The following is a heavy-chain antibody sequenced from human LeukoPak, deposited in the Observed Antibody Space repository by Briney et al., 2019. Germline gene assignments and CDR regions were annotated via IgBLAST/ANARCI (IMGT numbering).Heavy chain of an antibody. Sequence: PGGSLRLSCAASGFTFSSYAMSWVRQAPGKGLEWVSAISGSGGSTYYADSVKGQFTISRDNSKNTLYLQINSLRAEDTAVYYCAKDFYYDISGYSSAHFDYWGQGTLVTVSS. CDR2: ISGSGGST. CDR1: GFTFSSYA. D-gene: IGHD3-22*01. V-gene: IGHV3-23*01. CDR3: AKDFYYDISGYSSAHFDY. J-gene: IGHJ4*02.